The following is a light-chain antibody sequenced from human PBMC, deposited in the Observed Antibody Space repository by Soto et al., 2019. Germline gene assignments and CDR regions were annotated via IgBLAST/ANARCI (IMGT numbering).Light chain of an antibody. V-gene: IGKV1-5*01. J-gene: IGKJ1*01. CDR2: DAS. CDR1: QRINTW. CDR3: QHQRT. Sequence: DIQMTQSPSTLSASVGDRVTITCRASQRINTWLAWYPQKPGKAPELLIFDASSLESGVPSRFSGSGSGTEFTLTISSLQPDDLATYYCQHQRTFGQGTKVEIK.